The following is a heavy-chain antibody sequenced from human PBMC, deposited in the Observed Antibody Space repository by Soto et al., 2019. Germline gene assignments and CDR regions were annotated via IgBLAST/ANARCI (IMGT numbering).Heavy chain of an antibody. Sequence: VGSLRVSCAASGFTFSGYEMNWVRQAPGKGLEWVSYISGSGSTIYYADSVKGRFTISRDNAKDSLYLQMNSLRAEDTAVYYCAREVVVFGVIIPTPMDVWGQGTTVTVSS. CDR1: GFTFSGYE. CDR3: AREVVVFGVIIPTPMDV. D-gene: IGHD3-3*01. V-gene: IGHV3-48*03. CDR2: ISGSGSTI. J-gene: IGHJ6*02.